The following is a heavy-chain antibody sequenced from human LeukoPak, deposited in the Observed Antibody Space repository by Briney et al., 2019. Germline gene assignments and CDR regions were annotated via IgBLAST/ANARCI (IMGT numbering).Heavy chain of an antibody. CDR2: VYPSNSET. V-gene: IGHV5-51*01. D-gene: IGHD5-12*01. CDR1: GYRFTNYW. CDR3: ARHRYSGSDTQGFDY. J-gene: IGHJ4*02. Sequence: GASLQLSCKGSGYRFTNYWIAWGRQMPGKGLEWMGIVYPSNSETRHSPSFQGQVTISADKSISTGYLQWSSLKASDTAMYFCARHRYSGSDTQGFDYWGQGTLVTVSS.